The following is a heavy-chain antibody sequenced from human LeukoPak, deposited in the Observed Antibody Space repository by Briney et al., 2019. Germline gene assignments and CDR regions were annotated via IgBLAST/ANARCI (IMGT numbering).Heavy chain of an antibody. CDR2: IIPIFGTA. V-gene: IGHV1-69*05. CDR3: ARENDFWSGYHYYYYYMDV. J-gene: IGHJ6*03. Sequence: ASVKVSCKASGGTFSSYAIGWVRQAPGQGLEWMGGIIPIFGTANYAQKFQGRVTITTDESTSTAYMKLSSLRSEDTAVYYCARENDFWSGYHYYYYYMDVWGKGTTVTVSS. D-gene: IGHD3-3*01. CDR1: GGTFSSYA.